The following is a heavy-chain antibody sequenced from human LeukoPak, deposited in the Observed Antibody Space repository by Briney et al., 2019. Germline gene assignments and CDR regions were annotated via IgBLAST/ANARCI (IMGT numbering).Heavy chain of an antibody. D-gene: IGHD3-10*01. V-gene: IGHV1-69*05. Sequence: SVKVSCKASGGTFSSYAISWVRQAPGQGLEWMGRIIPIFGTANYAQKFQGRVTITTDESTSTAYMELSSLRSEDTAVYYCASNPYYYGSGSYYFLDYWGQGTLVTVSS. CDR2: IIPIFGTA. CDR3: ASNPYYYGSGSYYFLDY. CDR1: GGTFSSYA. J-gene: IGHJ4*02.